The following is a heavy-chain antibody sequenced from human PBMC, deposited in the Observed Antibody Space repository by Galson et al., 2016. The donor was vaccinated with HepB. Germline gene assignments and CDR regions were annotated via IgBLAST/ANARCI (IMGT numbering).Heavy chain of an antibody. CDR1: GFAFRTYS. J-gene: IGHJ6*03. CDR3: ARGAGAVSSRFRFSVYMDM. Sequence: SLRLSGAASGFAFRTYSMNWARQTPGKGLEWVASITGTGYYRYYADSIKDRFTISRYNPRHLLHLQMNSLRFDDTAIYSCARGAGAVSSRFRFSVYMDMWGKGTTVTVS. D-gene: IGHD3-16*02. V-gene: IGHV3-21*01. CDR2: ITGTGYYR.